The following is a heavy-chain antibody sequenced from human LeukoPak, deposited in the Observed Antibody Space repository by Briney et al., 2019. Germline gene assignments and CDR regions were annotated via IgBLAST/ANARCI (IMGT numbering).Heavy chain of an antibody. Sequence: PSETLSLTCAVYGGSFSGYYWSWIRQPPGKGLEWIGEINHSGSTNYNPSLKSRVTISVDTSKNQFSLKLSSVTAADTAVYYCARGTTVTTFSNWFDPWGQGTLVTVSS. V-gene: IGHV4-34*01. CDR3: ARGTTVTTFSNWFDP. J-gene: IGHJ5*02. CDR1: GGSFSGYY. CDR2: INHSGST. D-gene: IGHD4-4*01.